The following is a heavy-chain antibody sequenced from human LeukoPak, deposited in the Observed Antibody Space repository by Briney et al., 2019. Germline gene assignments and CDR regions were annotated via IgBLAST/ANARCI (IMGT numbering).Heavy chain of an antibody. Sequence: GGSLRLSCAASGFTFSSYAMHWVRQAPGKGLEWVAVISYDGSNKYYADSVRGRFTLSRDNSKNTLYLQMNRLRAEDTAVYYCARDSTIAAFDIWGQGTMVTVSS. CDR2: ISYDGSNK. CDR3: ARDSTIAAFDI. V-gene: IGHV3-30-3*01. D-gene: IGHD1-26*01. CDR1: GFTFSSYA. J-gene: IGHJ3*02.